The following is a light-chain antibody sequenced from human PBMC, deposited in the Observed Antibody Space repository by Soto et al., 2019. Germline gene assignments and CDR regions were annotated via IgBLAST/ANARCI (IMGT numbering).Light chain of an antibody. V-gene: IGLV1-44*01. Sequence: QSVLTQPPSASGTPGQRVTISCSGSSSNIGSNTVNWYQQLPGTAPKLLIYCNNQRPSGVPDRFSGSKSGTSASLAISGLQSEDEADYYCAAWDDSLNGVMFGGGTKLTVL. CDR3: AAWDDSLNGVM. CDR1: SSNIGSNT. CDR2: CNN. J-gene: IGLJ3*02.